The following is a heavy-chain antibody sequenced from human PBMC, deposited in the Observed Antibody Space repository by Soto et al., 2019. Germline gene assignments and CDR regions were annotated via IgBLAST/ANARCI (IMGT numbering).Heavy chain of an antibody. CDR3: ARAGGLVAVAADY. V-gene: IGHV4-30-2*01. Sequence: QLQLQESGSGLVTPSQTLSLTCAVSGGSISSGGYSWSWIRQPPGKGLEWIGYIYHSGSTSYNPSLKSRVTISVDRSKNQFSPKLSSVTAADTAVYYCARAGGLVAVAADYWGQGTLVTVSS. CDR2: IYHSGST. D-gene: IGHD6-19*01. J-gene: IGHJ4*02. CDR1: GGSISSGGYS.